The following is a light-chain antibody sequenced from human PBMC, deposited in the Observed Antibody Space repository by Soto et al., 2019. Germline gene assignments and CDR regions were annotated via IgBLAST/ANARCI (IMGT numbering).Light chain of an antibody. CDR2: GAS. Sequence: LILTQSPGTLSLSPGERVTLSCRASESVRNNSLAWYQQHPGQAPRLLIFGASSRATGVPDRFTATGSGADFSLTISRLEPDDSAVYFCHHYGYGADTFGQGTKLEIK. CDR3: HHYGYGADT. V-gene: IGKV3-20*01. CDR1: ESVRNNS. J-gene: IGKJ2*01.